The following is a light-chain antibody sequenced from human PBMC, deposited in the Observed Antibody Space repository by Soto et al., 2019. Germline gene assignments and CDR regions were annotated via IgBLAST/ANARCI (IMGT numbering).Light chain of an antibody. J-gene: IGKJ5*01. V-gene: IGKV1-9*01. Sequence: DIQLTQSPSFLSASVGDRVTITCRASQSISSYLNWYQQKPGKPPKVLIYGASNLQSGVPSRFSGSGSGTDFTLTISSLQPEDFATYFCQQLNSYPLTFGQGTRLEIK. CDR1: QSISSY. CDR2: GAS. CDR3: QQLNSYPLT.